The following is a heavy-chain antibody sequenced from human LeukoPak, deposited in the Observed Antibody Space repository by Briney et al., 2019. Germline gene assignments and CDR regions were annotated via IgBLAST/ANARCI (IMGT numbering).Heavy chain of an antibody. V-gene: IGHV3-21*01. CDR1: GFTFSSYS. J-gene: IGHJ4*02. CDR3: ASRSIAAARVSDY. D-gene: IGHD6-13*01. CDR2: ISSSSSYI. Sequence: SGGSLRLSCAASGFTFSSYSMNWVRQAPGKGLEWVSSISSSSSYIYYADSVKGRFTISRDNAKNSLYLQMNGLRAEDTAVYYCASRSIAAARVSDYWGQGTLVTVSS.